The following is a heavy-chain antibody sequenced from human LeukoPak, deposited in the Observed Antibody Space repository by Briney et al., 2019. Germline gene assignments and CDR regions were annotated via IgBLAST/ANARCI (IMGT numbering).Heavy chain of an antibody. CDR1: GFTFTTYS. CDR2: ISSNGDYI. V-gene: IGHV3-21*01. D-gene: IGHD4-17*01. J-gene: IGHJ4*02. CDR3: ARDQYGDYANDY. Sequence: GGSLILSCAASGFTFTTYSMNWVRQAPGKGLEWVSSISSNGDYIYYADSLKGRFTISRDNAKNSLYLQMNSLRAEDTAVYYCARDQYGDYANDYWGQGTLVTVSS.